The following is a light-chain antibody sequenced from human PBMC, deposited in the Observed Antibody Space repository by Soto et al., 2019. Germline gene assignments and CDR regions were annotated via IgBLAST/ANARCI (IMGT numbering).Light chain of an antibody. CDR1: QRISSY. CDR3: QQSLRTPLT. V-gene: IGKV1-39*01. Sequence: DIQMTQSPSSLSASVGDRATITCRASQRISSYLNWYQQKPGKAPKLLIYAASNLQSGVPSRFTGSGSGTDFTLTISSLQPEDFATYYCQQSLRTPLTFGGGTKVDIK. J-gene: IGKJ4*01. CDR2: AAS.